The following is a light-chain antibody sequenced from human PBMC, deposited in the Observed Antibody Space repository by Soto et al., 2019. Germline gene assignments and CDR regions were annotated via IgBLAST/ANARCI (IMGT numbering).Light chain of an antibody. CDR1: QSITTW. J-gene: IGKJ1*01. V-gene: IGKV1-5*01. Sequence: DIQMAQSPATLSASVGDRGVITCRASQSITTWLAWYQQKPGKAPKLLIYDASSLESGVPSRFSGSGSGTEFTLTISSLQPHDFATYYCQQYNDYWTFGQGTKVDIK. CDR2: DAS. CDR3: QQYNDYWT.